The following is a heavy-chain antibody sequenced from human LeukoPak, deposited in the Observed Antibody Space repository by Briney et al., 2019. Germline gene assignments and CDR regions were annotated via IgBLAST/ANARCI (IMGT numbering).Heavy chain of an antibody. CDR1: GFTFSSYG. CDR2: IRYDGNNK. J-gene: IGHJ2*01. Sequence: PGGSLRLSCAASGFTFSSYGMHWVRQAPGKGLEWVAFIRYDGNNKYYADSVKGRFTISRDNSKNTLYLQMNSLRAEDTAVYYCATGYCSSTSCASWYFDVWGRGTLVTVSS. V-gene: IGHV3-30*02. D-gene: IGHD2-2*01. CDR3: ATGYCSSTSCASWYFDV.